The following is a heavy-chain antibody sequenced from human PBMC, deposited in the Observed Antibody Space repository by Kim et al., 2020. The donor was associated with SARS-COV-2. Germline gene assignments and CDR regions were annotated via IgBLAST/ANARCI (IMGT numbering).Heavy chain of an antibody. D-gene: IGHD1-1*01. J-gene: IGHJ6*03. CDR1: GYTFTGYY. CDR2: INPNSGGT. V-gene: IGHV1-2*06. CDR3: ARDGWNPYYYYYMDV. Sequence: ASVKVSCKASGYTFTGYYMHWVRQAPGQGLEWMGRINPNSGGTNYAQKFQGRVTMTRDTSISTAYMELSRLRSDDTAVYYCARDGWNPYYYYYMDVWGKGTTVTVSS.